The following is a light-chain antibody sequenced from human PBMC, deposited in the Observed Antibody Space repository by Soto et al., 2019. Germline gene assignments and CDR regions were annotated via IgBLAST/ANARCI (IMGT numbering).Light chain of an antibody. V-gene: IGKV1-12*01. CDR2: AAS. CDR3: QQANTFPLT. CDR1: QDISNW. J-gene: IGKJ4*01. Sequence: DIQMTQSPSSVSPSLGDRVTITCRASQDISNWLAWYQQKPGKAPKLLIYAASSLRSGVPSRFSGSGYGTDFTLSISSLQPEDFATYYCQQANTFPLTFGGGTKVEIK.